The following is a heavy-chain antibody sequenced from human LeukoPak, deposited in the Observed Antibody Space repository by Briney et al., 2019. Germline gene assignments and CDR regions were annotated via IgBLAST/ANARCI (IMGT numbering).Heavy chain of an antibody. CDR2: IYSGGST. CDR3: AKGREDYVWGSYRYEDGYYFDY. CDR1: GFTVSSNY. J-gene: IGHJ4*02. V-gene: IGHV3-53*01. D-gene: IGHD3-16*02. Sequence: GGSLRLSCAASGFTVSSNYMSWVRQAPGKGLEWVSVIYSGGSTYYADPVKGRFTISRDNSKNTLYLQMNSLRAEDTAVYYCAKGREDYVWGSYRYEDGYYFDYWGQGTLVTVSS.